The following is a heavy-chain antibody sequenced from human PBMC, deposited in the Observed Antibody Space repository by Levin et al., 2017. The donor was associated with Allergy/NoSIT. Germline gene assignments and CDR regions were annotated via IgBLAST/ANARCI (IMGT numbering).Heavy chain of an antibody. CDR1: GFTFSSYE. CDR3: ARVAYSNYYYYYYYMDV. CDR2: ISSSGSTI. J-gene: IGHJ6*03. V-gene: IGHV3-48*03. D-gene: IGHD4-11*01. Sequence: GGSLRLSCAASGFTFSSYEMNWVRQAPGKGLEWVSYISSSGSTIYYADSVKGRFTISRDNAKNSLYLQMNSLRAEDTAVYYCARVAYSNYYYYYYYMDVWGKGTTVTVSS.